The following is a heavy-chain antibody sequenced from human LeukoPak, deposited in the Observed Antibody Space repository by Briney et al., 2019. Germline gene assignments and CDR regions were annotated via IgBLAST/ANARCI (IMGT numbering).Heavy chain of an antibody. CDR2: ISSSSSYI. CDR3: ARRRYSTSSAVYFDY. D-gene: IGHD6-6*01. Sequence: PGGSLRLSCAASGFTFSSYSMNWVRQAPGKGLEWVSSISSSSSYIYYADSVKGRFTISRDNAKNSVYLQMNGLTAEDTAFYFCARRRYSTSSAVYFDYWGQGTLVTVSS. CDR1: GFTFSSYS. J-gene: IGHJ4*02. V-gene: IGHV3-21*01.